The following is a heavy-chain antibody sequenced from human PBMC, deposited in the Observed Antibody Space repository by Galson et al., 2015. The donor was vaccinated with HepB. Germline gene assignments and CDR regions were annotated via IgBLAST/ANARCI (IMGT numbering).Heavy chain of an antibody. CDR1: GFTFSSYA. CDR3: ARDRPDFDWLGLIIN. Sequence: SLRLSCAASGFTFSSYAMHWVRQAPGKGLEWVAVISYDGSNKYYADSVKGRFTISRDNSKNTLYLQMNSLRAEDTAVYYCARDRPDFDWLGLIINWGQGTLVTVSS. V-gene: IGHV3-30-3*01. J-gene: IGHJ4*02. CDR2: ISYDGSNK. D-gene: IGHD3-9*01.